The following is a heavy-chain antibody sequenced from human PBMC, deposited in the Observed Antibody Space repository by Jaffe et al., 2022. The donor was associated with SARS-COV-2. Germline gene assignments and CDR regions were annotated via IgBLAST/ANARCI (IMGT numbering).Heavy chain of an antibody. Sequence: QVRLQESGPGLVKPSQTLSLTCTVSGGSVTSGNYYWSWVRQPAGKGLEWIGRIFTSGNANYNPSLKSRVTMAVDTSKNQFSLRLSSVTAADTAVYYCAREWVVPAAKVMDVWGQGTTVTVS. J-gene: IGHJ6*02. CDR3: AREWVVPAAKVMDV. CDR1: GGSVTSGNYY. V-gene: IGHV4-61*02. CDR2: IFTSGNA. D-gene: IGHD2-2*01.